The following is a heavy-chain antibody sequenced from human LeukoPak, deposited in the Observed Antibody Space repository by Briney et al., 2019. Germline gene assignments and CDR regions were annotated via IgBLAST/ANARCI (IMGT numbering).Heavy chain of an antibody. CDR1: GYTFTGYY. J-gene: IGHJ6*03. V-gene: IGHV1-2*06. CDR2: INLNSGGT. CDR3: AREGQDTAMVTHYYYMDV. Sequence: ASVKVSCKASGYTFTGYYMHGVRQAPGQGLECMGRINLNSGGTNYAQKFQGRVPMTRDTSISTAYMELSRLRSDDTAVYYCAREGQDTAMVTHYYYMDVWGKGTTVTVSS. D-gene: IGHD5-18*01.